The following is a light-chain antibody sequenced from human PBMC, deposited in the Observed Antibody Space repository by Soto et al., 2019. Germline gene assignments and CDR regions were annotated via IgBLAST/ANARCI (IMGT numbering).Light chain of an antibody. CDR3: RSYAGSNNFV. Sequence: QSVLTQPPSASGSPGQSVTISCTGTSSDIGAYIYVSWYQQHPGKAPKLMISEVSRRPSGVPERFSGSKSGNTASLTVSGRQADDEAHYYCRSYAGSNNFVFGTGTKVTVL. CDR2: EVS. J-gene: IGLJ1*01. V-gene: IGLV2-8*01. CDR1: SSDIGAYIY.